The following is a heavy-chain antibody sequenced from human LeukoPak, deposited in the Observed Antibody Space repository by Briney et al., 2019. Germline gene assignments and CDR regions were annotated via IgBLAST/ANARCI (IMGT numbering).Heavy chain of an antibody. D-gene: IGHD6-6*01. Sequence: SETLSLTCTVSGSSISSHYWSWIRQPPGKGLEWIGYIYYSGSTNYNPSLKSRVTISVDTSKNQFSLKLSSVTTADTAVYYCAREGSSAELDPWGQGTLVTVSS. CDR2: IYYSGST. CDR1: GSSISSHY. V-gene: IGHV4-59*11. CDR3: AREGSSAELDP. J-gene: IGHJ5*02.